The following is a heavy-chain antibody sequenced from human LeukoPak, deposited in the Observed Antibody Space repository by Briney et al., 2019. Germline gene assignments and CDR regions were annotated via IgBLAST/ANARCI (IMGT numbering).Heavy chain of an antibody. V-gene: IGHV3-48*01. CDR1: GFTFSTYS. CDR3: AKDVNSYCSGDCSDY. Sequence: PGGSLRLSCTASGFTFSTYSMNWVRQAPGKGLEWVSYITSSSSTMFYADSVKGRFTISRDNAENSMYLQMNNLRAEDTAVYYCAKDVNSYCSGDCSDYWGQGTLVTVSS. CDR2: ITSSSSTM. D-gene: IGHD2-21*01. J-gene: IGHJ4*02.